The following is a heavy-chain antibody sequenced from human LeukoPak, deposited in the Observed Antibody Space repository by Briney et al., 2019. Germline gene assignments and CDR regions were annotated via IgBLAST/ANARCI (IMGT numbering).Heavy chain of an antibody. CDR2: IHYTGST. CDR1: CRSISRSCSY. Sequence: SQTLSLTCPVSCRSISRSCSYWGWLRQPPGKGLEWIGSIHYTGSTYYNPSLKSRVTISVDTSKNHFSLKLTSVTAADTAVYYCARAYSPSVWGQGTLVTVSS. CDR3: ARAYSPSV. V-gene: IGHV4-39*02. J-gene: IGHJ4*02. D-gene: IGHD5-18*01.